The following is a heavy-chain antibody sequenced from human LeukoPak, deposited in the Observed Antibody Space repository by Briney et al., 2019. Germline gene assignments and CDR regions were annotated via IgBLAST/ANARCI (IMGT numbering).Heavy chain of an antibody. CDR1: GGFISSYF. Sequence: SETLSLTCTVSGGFISSYFWSWIRQPPGKGLEWIGYIYYSGSTNYNPSLKSRVTISVDTSKNQFSLKLTSVTAADTAVYYCAREKGYKGAFDIWGQGTMVTVSS. CDR2: IYYSGST. J-gene: IGHJ3*02. D-gene: IGHD1-14*01. V-gene: IGHV4-59*01. CDR3: AREKGYKGAFDI.